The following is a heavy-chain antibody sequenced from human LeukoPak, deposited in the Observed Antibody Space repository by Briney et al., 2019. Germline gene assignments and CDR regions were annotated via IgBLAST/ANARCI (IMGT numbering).Heavy chain of an antibody. J-gene: IGHJ3*02. V-gene: IGHV1-2*02. CDR3: ARVVYDYVWGSYFYAFDI. Sequence: GASVKVSCKAFGYTFTGYYMHWVRQAPGQGLEWMGWINPNSGGTNYAQKFQGRVTMTRDTSTSTVYMELNSLRSEDTAVYYCARVVYDYVWGSYFYAFDIWGQGTMVTVSS. D-gene: IGHD3-16*01. CDR2: INPNSGGT. CDR1: GYTFTGYY.